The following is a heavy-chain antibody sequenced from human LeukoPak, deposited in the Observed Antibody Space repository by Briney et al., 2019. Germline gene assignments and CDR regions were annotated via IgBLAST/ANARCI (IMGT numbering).Heavy chain of an antibody. Sequence: ASVKVSCKASGYSFTSYDIIWVRQATGQGLEWMGWMNPNSGNTGYAQKFQGRVTMTRDTSISTAYMELSSLRSEDTAVYYCARYYGSGSYPYYFDYWGQGTLVTVSS. J-gene: IGHJ4*02. CDR2: MNPNSGNT. CDR1: GYSFTSYD. D-gene: IGHD3-10*01. V-gene: IGHV1-8*01. CDR3: ARYYGSGSYPYYFDY.